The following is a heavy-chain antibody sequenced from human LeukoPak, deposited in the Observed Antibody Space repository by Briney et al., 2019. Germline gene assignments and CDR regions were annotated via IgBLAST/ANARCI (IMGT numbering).Heavy chain of an antibody. CDR1: GGSISSGGYS. CDR2: IYHSGST. D-gene: IGHD2-21*02. V-gene: IGHV4-30-2*01. CDR3: ARVIVAYCGGDCYSVDY. J-gene: IGHJ4*02. Sequence: PSETLSLTCAVSGGSISSGGYSWSWIRQPPGKGLEWIGYIYHSGSTYYNPSLKSRVTISVDRSKNQFSLKLSSVTAADTAVYYCARVIVAYCGGDCYSVDYWGQGTLVTVSS.